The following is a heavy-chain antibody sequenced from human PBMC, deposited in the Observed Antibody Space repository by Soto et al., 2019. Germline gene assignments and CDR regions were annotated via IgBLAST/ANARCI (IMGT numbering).Heavy chain of an antibody. CDR3: ARMVRGSNIDYYQYIDV. J-gene: IGHJ6*03. CDR1: GYSFTSHG. CDR2: ISANSGDT. V-gene: IGHV1-18*01. D-gene: IGHD3-10*01. Sequence: QVQLVQSGAEVKKPGASVKVSCQASGYSFTSHGISWVRQAPGQGLEWMGWISANSGDTNYAQKLQGRVTVTTDTTTSTAYMALRSLRSEDTAVYYCARMVRGSNIDYYQYIDVWGKGTTVTVSS.